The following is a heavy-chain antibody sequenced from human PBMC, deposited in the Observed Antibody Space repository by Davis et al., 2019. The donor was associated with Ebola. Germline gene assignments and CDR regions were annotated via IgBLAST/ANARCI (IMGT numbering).Heavy chain of an antibody. Sequence: SVKVSCKASGGTFSSYAISWVRQAPAQGLEWMGRIIPILGIANYAQKFQGRVTITADKSTSTAYMELSSLRSGDTAVYYWARSGYGDYGGGGYWGQGTLVTVSS. CDR1: GGTFSSYA. D-gene: IGHD4-17*01. CDR3: ARSGYGDYGGGGY. CDR2: IIPILGIA. J-gene: IGHJ4*02. V-gene: IGHV1-69*04.